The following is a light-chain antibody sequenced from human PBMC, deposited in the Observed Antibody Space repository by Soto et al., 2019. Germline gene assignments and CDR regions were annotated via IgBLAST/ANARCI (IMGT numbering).Light chain of an antibody. CDR2: GTS. CDR3: QQYGSSPFT. CDR1: QSVSSSS. J-gene: IGKJ4*01. V-gene: IGKV3-20*01. Sequence: ETVLTQSPGTLSLSPGERATLSCRASQSVSSSSLAWYQQRPGQAPRLLIYGTSSRATGIPDRFSGSGSGTDFTLSISRLEPEDFAMYYCQQYGSSPFTFGGGTKVDIK.